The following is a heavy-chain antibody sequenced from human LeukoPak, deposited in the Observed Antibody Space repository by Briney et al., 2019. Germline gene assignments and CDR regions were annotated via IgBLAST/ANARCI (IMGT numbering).Heavy chain of an antibody. CDR3: ATQNTMIPKSGAFDI. CDR2: ISGSGGST. CDR1: GFTFSSYA. Sequence: GGSLRLSCAASGFTFSSYAMSWVRQAPGKGLEWVSVISGSGGSTYYADSVKGRFTISRDNSKNTLYLQMNSLRAEDTAVYYCATQNTMIPKSGAFDIWGQGTMVTVSS. J-gene: IGHJ3*02. D-gene: IGHD3-22*01. V-gene: IGHV3-23*01.